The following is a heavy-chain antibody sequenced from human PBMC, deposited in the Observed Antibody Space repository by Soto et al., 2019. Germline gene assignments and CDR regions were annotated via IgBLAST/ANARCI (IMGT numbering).Heavy chain of an antibody. CDR2: ISWNSGNI. D-gene: IGHD3-9*01. CDR1: GFIFGDYA. CDR3: VKHFEVRNFYFYYLDV. J-gene: IGHJ6*03. Sequence: ALRLSCAASGFIFGDYAMHWVRQAPGEGLEWVSGISWNSGNILYADSVKGRFTISRDNAKDSLYLQMNSLRPDDTALYYCVKHFEVRNFYFYYLDVWGKGTTVTVSS. V-gene: IGHV3-9*01.